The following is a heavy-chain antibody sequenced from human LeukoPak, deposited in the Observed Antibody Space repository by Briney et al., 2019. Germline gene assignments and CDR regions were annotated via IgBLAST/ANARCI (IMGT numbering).Heavy chain of an antibody. J-gene: IGHJ6*02. V-gene: IGHV4-4*07. D-gene: IGHD1-26*01. Sequence: SETLSLTCTVSGGSISSYYWSWIRQPAGKGLEWIGRIYTSGSTNYNPSLKSRVTMSVDTSKNQFSLKLSSVTAADTAVYYCAREYEYSGSSSLYYYYYYGMDVWAKGPRSPSP. CDR1: GGSISSYY. CDR2: IYTSGST. CDR3: AREYEYSGSSSLYYYYYYGMDV.